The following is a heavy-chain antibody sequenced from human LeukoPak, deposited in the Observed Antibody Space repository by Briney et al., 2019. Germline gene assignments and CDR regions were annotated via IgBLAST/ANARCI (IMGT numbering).Heavy chain of an antibody. CDR1: GFTFSSYG. D-gene: IGHD4-17*01. V-gene: IGHV3-33*01. Sequence: GGSLRLSCAASGFTFSSYGMHWVRQAPGKGLEWVAVIWYDGSNKYYADSVKGRFTISRDNSKNTLYLQMNSLRAEDTAVYYCARDPTTRGAGVDYWGQGTLVTVSS. J-gene: IGHJ4*02. CDR3: ARDPTTRGAGVDY. CDR2: IWYDGSNK.